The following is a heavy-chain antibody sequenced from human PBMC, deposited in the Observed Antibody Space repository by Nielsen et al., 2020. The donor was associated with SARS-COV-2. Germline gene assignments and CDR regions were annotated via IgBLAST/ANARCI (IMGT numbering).Heavy chain of an antibody. CDR1: GFTFSDYY. CDR2: ISSSGSTI. J-gene: IGHJ4*02. V-gene: IGHV3-11*04. CDR3: AREYSSSSYFDY. Sequence: GESLKISCAASGFTFSDYYMSWIRQAPGKGLEWVSYISSSGSTIYYADSVKGRFTISRDNAKNSLYLQMNSLRAEDTAVYYCAREYSSSSYFDYWGQGTLVTVSS. D-gene: IGHD6-6*01.